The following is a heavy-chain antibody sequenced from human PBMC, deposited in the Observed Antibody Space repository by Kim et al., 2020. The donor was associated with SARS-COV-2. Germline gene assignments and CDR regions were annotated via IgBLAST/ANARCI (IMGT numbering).Heavy chain of an antibody. CDR2: IIPIFGTA. J-gene: IGHJ6*02. D-gene: IGHD4-17*01. CDR3: ARCCQPYGDYDRYYYYGMDV. V-gene: IGHV1-69*13. Sequence: SVKVSCKASGGTFSSYAISWVRQAPGQGLEWMGGIIPIFGTANYAQKFQGRVTITADESTSTAYMELSSLRSEDTAVYYCARCCQPYGDYDRYYYYGMDVWGQGTTVTVSS. CDR1: GGTFSSYA.